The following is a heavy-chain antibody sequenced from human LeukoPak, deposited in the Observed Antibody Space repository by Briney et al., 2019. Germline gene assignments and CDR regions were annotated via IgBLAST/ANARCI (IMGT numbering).Heavy chain of an antibody. J-gene: IGHJ6*03. CDR2: INHSGST. V-gene: IGHV4-34*01. CDR3: ARGRRYCSSTNCYHPYYYMDV. CDR1: GGSFSGYY. D-gene: IGHD2-2*01. Sequence: SETLSLTCAVYGGSFSGYYWSWIRQPPGKGLEWIGEINHSGSTNYNPSLKSRVTISVDTSKNQFSLKPSSVTAADTAVYYCARGRRYCSSTNCYHPYYYMDVWGKGTTVTVSS.